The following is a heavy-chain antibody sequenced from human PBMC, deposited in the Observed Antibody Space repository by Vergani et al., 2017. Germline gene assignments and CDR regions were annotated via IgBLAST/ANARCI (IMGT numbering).Heavy chain of an antibody. V-gene: IGHV4-30-2*01. CDR1: GDSITNGGFS. CDR2: IFPSGNS. D-gene: IGHD1-26*01. J-gene: IGHJ6*03. CDR3: VRGSLRALVVHYYYMDV. Sequence: QVQLQESGSGLVKPSQTLSLTCAVSGDSITNGGFSWNWIRQPPGKGPEWIGYIFPSGNSDYNPSLKNRISISLAKSKNQFSLWVNSVTAADTAVYFCVRGSLRALVVHYYYMDVWGKGKPVAVSS.